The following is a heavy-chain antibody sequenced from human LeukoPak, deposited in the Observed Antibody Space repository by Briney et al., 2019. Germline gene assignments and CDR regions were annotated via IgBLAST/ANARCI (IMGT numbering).Heavy chain of an antibody. CDR1: GCTFTGYY. CDR2: INPNSGGT. CDR3: ARVGYCSSTSCYDWFDP. J-gene: IGHJ5*02. V-gene: IGHV1-2*02. D-gene: IGHD2-2*01. Sequence: ASVKVSCEASGCTFTGYYMHWVRQAPGQGREWMGWINPNSGGTNYAQKFQGRVTMTRDTSISTAYMELSRLRSDDTAVYYCARVGYCSSTSCYDWFDPWGQGTLVTVSS.